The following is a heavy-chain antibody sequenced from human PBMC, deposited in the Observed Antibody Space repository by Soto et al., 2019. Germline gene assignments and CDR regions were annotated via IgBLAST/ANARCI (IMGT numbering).Heavy chain of an antibody. J-gene: IGHJ4*02. V-gene: IGHV4-30-4*01. CDR3: AIYVGNSVYFDY. CDR2: IYYSGST. Sequence: QVQLQESGPGLVKPSQTLSLTCTVSGGSISSGDYYWSWIRQPPGKVLEWIGYIYYSGSTYYNPSLKSRVTISVDTSKNLFSLKLSSVTAADTAVYYCAIYVGNSVYFDYWGQGTLVTVSS. CDR1: GGSISSGDYY. D-gene: IGHD3-16*01.